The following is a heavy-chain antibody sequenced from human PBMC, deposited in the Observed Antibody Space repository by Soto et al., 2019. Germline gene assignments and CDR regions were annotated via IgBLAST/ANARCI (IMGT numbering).Heavy chain of an antibody. Sequence: GGSLRLSCAASGFTFSDYYMSWIRQAPGKGLEWVSYISSSSTYTNYADSVKGRFTISRDNAKNSLYLQMNSLRAEDTAVYYCARGYNYDKDSDWGQGTLVTVSS. CDR3: ARGYNYDKDSD. V-gene: IGHV3-11*05. CDR2: ISSSSTYT. CDR1: GFTFSDYY. D-gene: IGHD5-18*01. J-gene: IGHJ4*02.